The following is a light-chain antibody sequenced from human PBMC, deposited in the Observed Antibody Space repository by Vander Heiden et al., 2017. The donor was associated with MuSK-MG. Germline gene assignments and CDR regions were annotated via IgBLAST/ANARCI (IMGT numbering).Light chain of an antibody. V-gene: IGLV2-14*01. CDR3: SSYTSSSTVL. J-gene: IGLJ2*01. CDR2: DVS. Sequence: QSALPQPASVSGSPGQSITISCTGTSSDVGGYNYVSWYQQHPGKAPKLMIYDVSNRPSGVSNRFSGSKSGNTASLTISGLQAEDEADYYCSSYTSSSTVLFGGGTKLTVL. CDR1: SSDVGGYNY.